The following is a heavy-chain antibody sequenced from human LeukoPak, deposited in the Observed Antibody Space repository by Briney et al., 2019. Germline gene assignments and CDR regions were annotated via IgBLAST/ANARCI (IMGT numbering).Heavy chain of an antibody. D-gene: IGHD3-10*01. CDR3: ARGLRRYYYGSGSYYGFDY. V-gene: IGHV4-30-4*08. CDR1: GGSVSSSRYY. CDR2: IYYSGST. Sequence: PSETLSLTCTVSGGSVSSSRYYWGWIRQPPGKGLEWIGYIYYSGSTYYNPSLKSRVTISVDTSKNQFSLKLSSVTAADTAVYYCARGLRRYYYGSGSYYGFDYWGQGTLVTVSS. J-gene: IGHJ4*02.